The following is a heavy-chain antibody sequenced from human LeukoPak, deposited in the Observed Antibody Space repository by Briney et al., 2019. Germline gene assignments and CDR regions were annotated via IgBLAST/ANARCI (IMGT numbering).Heavy chain of an antibody. D-gene: IGHD6-13*01. CDR3: ARNRRSIAAAGSWFVP. Sequence: SETLSLTCAVYGGSFSGYYWSWIRQPPGKGLEWIGEINHSGSTNYNPSLKSRVTISVDTSKNQFSLKLSSVTAADTAVYYCARNRRSIAAAGSWFVPWGQGTLVTVSS. J-gene: IGHJ5*02. CDR2: INHSGST. CDR1: GGSFSGYY. V-gene: IGHV4-34*01.